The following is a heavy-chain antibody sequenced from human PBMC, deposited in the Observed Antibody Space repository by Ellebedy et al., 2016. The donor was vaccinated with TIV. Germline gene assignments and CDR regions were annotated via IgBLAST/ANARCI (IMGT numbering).Heavy chain of an antibody. CDR1: GFSFRDYA. CDR2: VNYDGTDT. D-gene: IGHD1-7*01. V-gene: IGHV3-74*01. CDR3: AKRGGTAGYNWFDS. J-gene: IGHJ5*01. Sequence: GGSLRLXXAASGFSFRDYAMCWVRQAPGKGLVWVARVNYDGTDTRYADSVKGRFTISRDNSKDTVYLQMNSLRDEDTALYYCAKRGGTAGYNWFDSWGQGTLVTVSS.